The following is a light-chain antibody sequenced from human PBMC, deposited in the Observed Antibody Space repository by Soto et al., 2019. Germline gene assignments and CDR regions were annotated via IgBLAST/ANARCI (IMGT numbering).Light chain of an antibody. J-gene: IGKJ2*01. Sequence: EIVLTQSPATLSLSPGDRATLSCRASQSVSRYLAWYQQKPGQAPRLLIYDASNRATGIPARFGGSGSGTDFTPTISSLEPEDFAVYYCQQRSNWPRTFGQGTKLEIK. V-gene: IGKV3-11*01. CDR3: QQRSNWPRT. CDR1: QSVSRY. CDR2: DAS.